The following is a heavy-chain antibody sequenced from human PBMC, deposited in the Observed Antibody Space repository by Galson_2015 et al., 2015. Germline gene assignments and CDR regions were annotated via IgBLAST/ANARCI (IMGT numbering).Heavy chain of an antibody. J-gene: IGHJ4*02. Sequence: SLRLSCAASGFAFSTYTMMWVRQAPGKGLQWVSSISSGSTYIYYTDSVKGRSTISRDNAKNSLYLHMNSLRAEDTAVYYCARSPSYDQDGNYWGQGTLVTVSS. V-gene: IGHV3-21*06. D-gene: IGHD5-12*01. CDR3: ARSPSYDQDGNY. CDR2: ISSGSTYI. CDR1: GFAFSTYT.